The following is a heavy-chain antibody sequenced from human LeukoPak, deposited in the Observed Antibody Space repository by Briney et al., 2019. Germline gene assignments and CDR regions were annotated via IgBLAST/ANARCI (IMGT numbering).Heavy chain of an antibody. Sequence: GGSLRLSCAASGFTFDSYAMHWVRQAPGKGLEYVSAISSNGGSTYYANSVKGRFTISRDNSKNTLYLQMGSLRAEDMAVYYSARGGLSSSSHTGDSCGQGNLVTVSS. CDR2: ISSNGGST. V-gene: IGHV3-64*01. CDR1: GFTFDSYA. D-gene: IGHD6-6*01. J-gene: IGHJ4*02. CDR3: ARGGLSSSSHTGDS.